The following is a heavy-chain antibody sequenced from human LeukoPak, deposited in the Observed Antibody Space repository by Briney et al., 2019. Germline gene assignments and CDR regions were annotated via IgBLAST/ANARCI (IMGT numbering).Heavy chain of an antibody. V-gene: IGHV1-69*04. J-gene: IGHJ5*02. D-gene: IGHD5-12*01. Sequence: SVKVSCKASGGTFSSYAMSWVRQAPGQGLEWMGRIIPIFGIANYAQKFQGRVTITADKSTGTAYMELSSLRSEDTAVYYRARLQTGHQYSGKGSNWFDPWGQGTLVTVSS. CDR2: IIPIFGIA. CDR3: ARLQTGHQYSGKGSNWFDP. CDR1: GGTFSSYA.